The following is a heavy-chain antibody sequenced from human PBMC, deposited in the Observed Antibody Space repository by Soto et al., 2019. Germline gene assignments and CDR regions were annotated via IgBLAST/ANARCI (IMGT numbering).Heavy chain of an antibody. Sequence: QVQLVQSGAEVKKPGSSVKVSCKASGGTFSSYAISWVRQAPGQGLEWMGGIIPIFGTATYAQKFQGRVTITADESTSTAYMELRSLRSEDTAVYYCARDDARLARLHYYYYVMYVWGQGTTVTVSS. V-gene: IGHV1-69*01. CDR2: IIPIFGTA. CDR1: GGTFSSYA. J-gene: IGHJ6*02. D-gene: IGHD1-1*01. CDR3: ARDDARLARLHYYYYVMYV.